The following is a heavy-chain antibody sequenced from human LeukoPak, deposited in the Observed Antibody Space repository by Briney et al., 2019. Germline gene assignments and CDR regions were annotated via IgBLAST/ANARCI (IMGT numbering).Heavy chain of an antibody. D-gene: IGHD6-13*01. CDR2: VSYSGST. Sequence: SETLSLTCTVSGGSISSSSSYWGWIRQPPGKWLEWIGSVSYSGSTYYNPSLKSRVTISVDTSKYQFSLKVSSVTAADTAVYYCARLRWYGDYWGQGTLVTVSS. CDR3: ARLRWYGDY. CDR1: GGSISSSSSY. V-gene: IGHV4-39*01. J-gene: IGHJ4*02.